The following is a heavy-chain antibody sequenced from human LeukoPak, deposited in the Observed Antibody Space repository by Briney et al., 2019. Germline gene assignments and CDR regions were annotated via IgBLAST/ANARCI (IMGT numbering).Heavy chain of an antibody. CDR2: ISGSGGST. Sequence: GGSLRLSCAASGFTFSSYSMNWVRQAPGKGLEWVSAISGSGGSTYYADSVKGRFTISRDNSKNTLYLQMNSLRAEDTAVYYCAKDLDYSNNDYWGQGTLVTVSS. V-gene: IGHV3-23*01. CDR3: AKDLDYSNNDY. D-gene: IGHD4-11*01. CDR1: GFTFSSYS. J-gene: IGHJ4*02.